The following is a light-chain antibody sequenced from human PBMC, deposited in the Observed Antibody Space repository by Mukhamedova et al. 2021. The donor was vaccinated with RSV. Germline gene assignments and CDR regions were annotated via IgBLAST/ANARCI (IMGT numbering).Light chain of an antibody. CDR3: QQYKTYPLT. V-gene: IGKV1-5*03. Sequence: WYQRRVHGKAPKLLIYKASSLESGVPSRFSCSASGTEFTLTISSLQPDDFSTYYCQQYKTYPLTFGGGTKVEIK. J-gene: IGKJ4*01. CDR2: KAS.